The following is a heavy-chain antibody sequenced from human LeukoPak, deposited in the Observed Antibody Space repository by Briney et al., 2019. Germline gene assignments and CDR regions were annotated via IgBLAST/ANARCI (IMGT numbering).Heavy chain of an antibody. J-gene: IGHJ4*02. V-gene: IGHV3-53*01. CDR2: IYSGGST. Sequence: GGSLRLSCAASGFTISSDYMSWVRQAPGKGLEWVSVIYSGGSTYYADSVKGRFTISRDNSKNTLYLQMNSLRAEDTAVYYCARDRSSSWYGTRIRDYYFDYWGQGTLVTVSS. CDR3: ARDRSSSWYGTRIRDYYFDY. CDR1: GFTISSDY. D-gene: IGHD6-13*01.